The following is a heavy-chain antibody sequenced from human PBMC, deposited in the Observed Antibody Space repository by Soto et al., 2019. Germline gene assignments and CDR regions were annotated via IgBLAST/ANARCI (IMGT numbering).Heavy chain of an antibody. CDR2: ISGSGGST. D-gene: IGHD2-2*01. Sequence: GGSLRLSCAASGFTFSSYAMSWVRQAPGKGLEWVSAISGSGGSTYYADSVKGRFTISRDNSKNTLYLQMNSLRAEDTAVYYCAKAPRIRGTSCYKCTLYYYYYMDVWGKGTTVTVSS. J-gene: IGHJ6*03. V-gene: IGHV3-23*01. CDR1: GFTFSSYA. CDR3: AKAPRIRGTSCYKCTLYYYYYMDV.